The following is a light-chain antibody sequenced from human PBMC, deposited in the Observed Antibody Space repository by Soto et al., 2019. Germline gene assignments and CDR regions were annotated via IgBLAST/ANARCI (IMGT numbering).Light chain of an antibody. CDR1: QTVSSVY. Sequence: EMVLTQSPGTLSLSPGERAILSCGASQTVSSVYLAWYQQKPGLAPRLLIYDAYSRATGIPDRFSGSGSGTDVTLTISRLEPEDFAVYYCQHYDSPPYTFGEGTKLEIK. J-gene: IGKJ2*01. V-gene: IGKV3D-20*01. CDR2: DAY. CDR3: QHYDSPPYT.